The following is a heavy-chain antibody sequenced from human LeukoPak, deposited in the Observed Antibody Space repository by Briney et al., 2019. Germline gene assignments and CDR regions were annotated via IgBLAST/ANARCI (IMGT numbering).Heavy chain of an antibody. CDR3: AKEFYSGDGYRGLYQFDY. D-gene: IGHD5-24*01. CDR1: GFTFSTYG. V-gene: IGHV3-23*01. J-gene: IGHJ4*02. Sequence: SGGSLRLSCAASGFTFSTYGMSWVRQAPGKGLEWVSLISGDGGSTYYADSVKGRFTISRDNSKNTLYLHMNSLRDEDTAVYYCAKEFYSGDGYRGLYQFDYWGQGSLVTVSS. CDR2: ISGDGGST.